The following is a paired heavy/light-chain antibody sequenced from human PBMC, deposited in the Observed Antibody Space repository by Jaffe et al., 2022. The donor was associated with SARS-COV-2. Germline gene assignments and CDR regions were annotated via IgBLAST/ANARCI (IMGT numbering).Heavy chain of an antibody. J-gene: IGHJ4*02. CDR1: GFTFNTYP. CDR2: ISYDRSNK. D-gene: IGHD3-22*01. CDR3: ARQTDRSGYYFDY. Sequence: QVQLVESGGGVVQPGRSLRLSCAASGFTFNTYPMHWVRQAPGKGLEWVAFISYDRSNKYYADSVKGRFTISGDNSKNTLYMQMNSLRAEDTAVYYCARQTDRSGYYFDYWGQGTLVTVSS. V-gene: IGHV3-30*04.
Light chain of an antibody. Sequence: EIVMTQSPATLSVSPGERATLSCRASQSVGSNLAWYQQKPGQAPRLLIYGASTRATGIPARFSGSGSGTEFTLTISSLQSEDFAVYYCQQYNNWPPWTFGQGTKVEIK. J-gene: IGKJ1*01. CDR2: GAS. V-gene: IGKV3-15*01. CDR1: QSVGSN. CDR3: QQYNNWPPWT.